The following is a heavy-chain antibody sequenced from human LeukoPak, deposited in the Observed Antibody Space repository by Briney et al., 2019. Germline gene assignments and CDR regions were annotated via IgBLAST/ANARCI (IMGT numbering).Heavy chain of an antibody. CDR3: ARDYPTSGIVTIFEY. V-gene: IGHV3-33*01. Sequence: GGSLRLSCAASGFTFSSYGMHWVRQAPGKGLEWLAIIWYDGSNKYYADSVKGRFTISRDNSKNTLYLQMNSLRAEDTAVYYCARDYPTSGIVTIFEYWGQGTLVTVSS. CDR2: IWYDGSNK. D-gene: IGHD1-1*01. CDR1: GFTFSSYG. J-gene: IGHJ4*02.